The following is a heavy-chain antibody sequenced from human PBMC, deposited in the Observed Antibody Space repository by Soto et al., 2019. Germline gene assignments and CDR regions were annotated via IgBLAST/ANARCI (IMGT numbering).Heavy chain of an antibody. Sequence: SETLSLTCTVSGDSISSSTYYWGWIRQPPGKGLEWIGSIYYTGSTYYNPSLKSRVTMSLDTSKNQFSLKLSTVTAADTAVFYCASLVSGRVDSWGQGALVTVSS. CDR2: IYYTGST. V-gene: IGHV4-39*01. J-gene: IGHJ4*02. D-gene: IGHD2-15*01. CDR3: ASLVSGRVDS. CDR1: GDSISSSTYY.